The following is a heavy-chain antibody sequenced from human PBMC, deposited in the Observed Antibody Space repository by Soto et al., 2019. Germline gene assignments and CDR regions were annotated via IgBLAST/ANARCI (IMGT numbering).Heavy chain of an antibody. CDR3: AHSNSFLEWEDRTNWFDP. CDR2: IYWDDDK. J-gene: IGHJ5*02. Sequence: SGPTLVNPTQTLTLTCTFSGFSLSTSGVGVGWIRQPPGKALEWLALIYWDDDKRYSPSLKSRLTITKDTSKNQVVLTMTNMDPVDTATYYCAHSNSFLEWEDRTNWFDPWGQGTLVTVSS. V-gene: IGHV2-5*02. D-gene: IGHD3-3*01. CDR1: GFSLSTSGVG.